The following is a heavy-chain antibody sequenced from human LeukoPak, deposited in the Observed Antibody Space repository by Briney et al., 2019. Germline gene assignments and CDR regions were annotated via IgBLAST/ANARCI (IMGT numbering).Heavy chain of an antibody. CDR1: GGSISSYY. J-gene: IGHJ4*02. CDR2: IYTSGST. D-gene: IGHD2-2*02. CDR3: ARVVDCSSTSCYSFDY. V-gene: IGHV4-4*07. Sequence: SETLSLTCTVSGGSISSYYWSWIRQPAGKGLEWIGRIYTSGSTNYNPSLKSRVTTSVDTSKNQFSLKLSSVTAADTAVYYCARVVDCSSTSCYSFDYWGQGTLVTVSS.